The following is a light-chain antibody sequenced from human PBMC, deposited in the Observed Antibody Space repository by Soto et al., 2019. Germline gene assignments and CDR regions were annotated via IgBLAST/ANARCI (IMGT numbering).Light chain of an antibody. CDR3: SSYTRSSTPMV. CDR1: SSDVGGYNY. V-gene: IGLV2-14*01. CDR2: EVS. J-gene: IGLJ3*02. Sequence: QSALTQPASVSGSPGQSIAISCTGSSSDVGGYNYVSWYRQHPGKAPKLMIYEVSNRPSGVSNRFSGSKSGNTASLTISGLQAEDEGDYYCSSYTRSSTPMVFGGGTKVTVL.